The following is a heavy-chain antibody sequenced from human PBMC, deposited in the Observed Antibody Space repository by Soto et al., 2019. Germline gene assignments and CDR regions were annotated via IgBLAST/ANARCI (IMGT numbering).Heavy chain of an antibody. V-gene: IGHV1-18*04. CDR1: GYPFTTYG. D-gene: IGHD3-3*01. CDR2: ISTYNGNT. CDR3: ARVMTTFGVVSKGPDH. J-gene: IGHJ4*02. Sequence: VKLVQSGDEVKKPGASVKVSCKASGYPFTTYGITWVRQAPGQGLEWMGWISTYNGNTNYAQSLQGRVTMTRETSSTTAYMELRSLRSDDTAVYYCARVMTTFGVVSKGPDHWGQGTLVTVSS.